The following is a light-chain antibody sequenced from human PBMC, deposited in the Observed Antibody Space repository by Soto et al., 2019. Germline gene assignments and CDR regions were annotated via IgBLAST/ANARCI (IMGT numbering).Light chain of an antibody. CDR1: ESLAYSDGNTY. CDR3: MQGTECTAR. V-gene: IGKV2-30*01. Sequence: DVVMTQPPLSLPVTLGQPASISCRSSESLAYSDGNTYLNWFQQRPGQSPRRLIYHVSKRDSGVPERFRGSGSVTYFGVKISSVEAEGVGVDYRMQGTECTARFVEGTKVDSK. CDR2: HVS. J-gene: IGKJ4*01.